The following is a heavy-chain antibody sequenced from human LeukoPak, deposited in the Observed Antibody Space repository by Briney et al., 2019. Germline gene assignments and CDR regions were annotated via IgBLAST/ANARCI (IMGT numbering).Heavy chain of an antibody. CDR1: GGSISSYY. V-gene: IGHV4-59*01. D-gene: IGHD3-16*02. CDR3: ARGSRERGPSRRLRLGELSPNWFDP. J-gene: IGHJ5*02. Sequence: PSETLSLTCTVSGGSISSYYWSWIRQPPGKGLEWIGYIYYSGSTNYNPSLKSRVTISVDTSKNQFSLKLSSVTAADTAVYYCARGSRERGPSRRLRLGELSPNWFDPWGQGTLVTVSS. CDR2: IYYSGST.